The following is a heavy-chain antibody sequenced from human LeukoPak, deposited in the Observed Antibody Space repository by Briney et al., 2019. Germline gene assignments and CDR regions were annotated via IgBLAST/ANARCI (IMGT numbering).Heavy chain of an antibody. V-gene: IGHV3-48*04. D-gene: IGHD6-13*01. CDR2: ISSSSSTI. J-gene: IGHJ4*02. CDR1: GFTFSSNG. Sequence: QPGGSLRLSCAASGFTFSSNGMNWVRQAPGKGLEWVSYISSSSSTIHYADSVKGRFTISRDNAKNSLYLQMNSLRAEDTAVYYCASEAAAVFDYWGQGTLVTVSS. CDR3: ASEAAAVFDY.